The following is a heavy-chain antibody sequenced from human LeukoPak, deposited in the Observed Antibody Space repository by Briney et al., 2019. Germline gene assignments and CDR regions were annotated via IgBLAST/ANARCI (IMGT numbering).Heavy chain of an antibody. CDR3: ARDRSSVDYWYFDL. D-gene: IGHD3-22*01. V-gene: IGHV3-20*04. J-gene: IGHJ2*01. CDR2: INWNGGST. CDR1: GFTFDDCG. Sequence: PGGSLRLSCAASGFTFDDCGMSWVRQAPGKGLEWVSGINWNGGSTGYADSVKGRFTISRDNAKNSLYLQMNSLRAEDTALYYCARDRSSVDYWYFDLWGRGTLVTVSS.